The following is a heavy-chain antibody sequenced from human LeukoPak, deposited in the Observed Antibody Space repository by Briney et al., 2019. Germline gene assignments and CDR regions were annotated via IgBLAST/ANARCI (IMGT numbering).Heavy chain of an antibody. CDR2: INAGNGNT. V-gene: IGHV1-3*01. Sequence: GASVKVSCKASGYTFTSYAMHWVRQAPGQRLEWMGWINAGNGNTKYSQKFQGRVTITSDTSASTAYMELSSLRSEDTAVYYCARELGGSLEDYWGQGTLVTVSS. CDR1: GYTFTSYA. CDR3: ARELGGSLEDY. J-gene: IGHJ4*02. D-gene: IGHD3-3*01.